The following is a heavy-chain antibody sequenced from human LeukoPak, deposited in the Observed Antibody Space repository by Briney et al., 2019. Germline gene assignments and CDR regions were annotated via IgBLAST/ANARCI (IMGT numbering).Heavy chain of an antibody. J-gene: IGHJ4*02. CDR1: GGSISSYY. CDR2: IYYSEST. D-gene: IGHD3-10*01. CDR3: ARRKKGSGGLFDY. V-gene: IGHV4-39*01. Sequence: SETLSLTCTVSGGSISSYYWNWIRQPPGKGLEWIGSIYYSESTYYNPSLKSRVTISVDTSKNQFSLKLSSVTAADTAVYYCARRKKGSGGLFDYWGQGALVTVSS.